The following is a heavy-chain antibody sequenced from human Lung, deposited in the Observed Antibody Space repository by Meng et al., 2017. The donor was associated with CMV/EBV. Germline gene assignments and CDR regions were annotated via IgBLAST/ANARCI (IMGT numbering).Heavy chain of an antibody. CDR2: IYPGDSDT. J-gene: IGHJ6*02. Sequence: GESXKISRKGSGYSFTSYWIGWVRQMPGKGLEWMGIIYPGDSDTRYSPSFQGQVTLSADKSISTAYLQWSSLKASDTAMYYCARHGGSTIYYYYGMDVWGQGTXVTVSS. CDR1: GYSFTSYW. D-gene: IGHD2-15*01. CDR3: ARHGGSTIYYYYGMDV. V-gene: IGHV5-51*01.